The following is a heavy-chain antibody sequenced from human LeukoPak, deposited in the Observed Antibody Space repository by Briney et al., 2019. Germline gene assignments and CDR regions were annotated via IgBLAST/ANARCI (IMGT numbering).Heavy chain of an antibody. CDR1: GFNFRRYN. CDR2: FAWDESAI. J-gene: IGHJ4*02. CDR3: VTEFWYRFDY. Sequence: PGGSLRLSCRTSGFNFRRYNMAWVRQAPGKGLEWLASFAWDESAIEYADSVRGRFTISRDNAKNSVHLQMTGLRAEDMAVYFCVTEFWYRFDYWGQGLLVTVSS. V-gene: IGHV3-7*01. D-gene: IGHD3-3*01.